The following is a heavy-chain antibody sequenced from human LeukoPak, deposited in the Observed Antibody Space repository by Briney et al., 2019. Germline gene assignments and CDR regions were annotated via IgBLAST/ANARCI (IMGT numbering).Heavy chain of an antibody. CDR3: ATHYGDYVGFDY. CDR2: LYPCYSGT. Sequence: GEALKISCKGSGYSLTCYWIGWVRQMPGEGLEGRGILYPCYSGTRYGASFQGQVTISADKSIRTAYLQWSSLKASDTAMYYCATHYGDYVGFDYWGQGTLATVSS. J-gene: IGHJ4*02. CDR1: GYSLTCYW. D-gene: IGHD4-17*01. V-gene: IGHV5-51*01.